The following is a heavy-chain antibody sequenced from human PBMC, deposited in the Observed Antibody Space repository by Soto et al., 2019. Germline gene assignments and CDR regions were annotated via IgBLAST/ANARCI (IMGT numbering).Heavy chain of an antibody. J-gene: IGHJ4*02. CDR1: GGSISSSSYY. CDR2: IYYSGST. CDR3: ARLVFPRCLEWFTDF. Sequence: SETLSLTCTVSGGSISSSSYYWGWIRQPPGKGLEWIGSIYYSGSTYYNPSLKSRVTISVDTSKNQFSLKLSSVTAADTAVYYCARLVFPRCLEWFTDFWGPGTLVTVSS. V-gene: IGHV4-39*01. D-gene: IGHD3-3*01.